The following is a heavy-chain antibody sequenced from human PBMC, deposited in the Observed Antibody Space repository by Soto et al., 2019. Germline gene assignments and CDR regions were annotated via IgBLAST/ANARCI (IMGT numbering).Heavy chain of an antibody. CDR3: AKDRTDIVVVPAAMNYYYGMDV. J-gene: IGHJ6*02. D-gene: IGHD2-2*01. V-gene: IGHV3-23*01. CDR2: ISGSGGST. CDR1: GFTFSSYA. Sequence: EVQLLESGGGLVQPGGSLRLSCAASGFTFSSYAMSWVRQAPGKGLEWVSAISGSGGSTYYADSVKGRFTISRDNYKNTLYLQMNSLRAEDTAVYYCAKDRTDIVVVPAAMNYYYGMDVWGQGTTVTVSS.